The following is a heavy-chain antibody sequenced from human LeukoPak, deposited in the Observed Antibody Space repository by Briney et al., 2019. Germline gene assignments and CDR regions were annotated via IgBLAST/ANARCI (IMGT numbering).Heavy chain of an antibody. J-gene: IGHJ4*02. V-gene: IGHV3-64D*06. CDR2: ISSDGRRT. D-gene: IGHD1/OR15-1a*01. CDR3: AKWAGSGEQTKRYFGPFDF. Sequence: GGSLRLSCSAPGFTFTSHAMHWVRQAPGKGLEYVSAISSDGRRTYYADSVKGRFTISRDNSKNTLYLQMSSLRPEDTAVYYCAKWAGSGEQTKRYFGPFDFWGQGTLVTVSS. CDR1: GFTFTSHA.